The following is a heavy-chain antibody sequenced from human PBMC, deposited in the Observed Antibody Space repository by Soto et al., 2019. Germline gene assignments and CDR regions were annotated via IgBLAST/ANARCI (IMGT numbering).Heavy chain of an antibody. CDR2: ISGSGSDT. D-gene: IGHD4-17*01. J-gene: IGHJ3*01. Sequence: PEGSLRLSCAASGFTFSTYAMSWVRQAPGKGLEWVSAISGSGSDTYHADSVKGRFTISRDNSISTLYLQMDSLRTEDTAVYYCAHPRGYGVFDAYDFWGQGAMVTVSS. V-gene: IGHV3-23*01. CDR1: GFTFSTYA. CDR3: AHPRGYGVFDAYDF.